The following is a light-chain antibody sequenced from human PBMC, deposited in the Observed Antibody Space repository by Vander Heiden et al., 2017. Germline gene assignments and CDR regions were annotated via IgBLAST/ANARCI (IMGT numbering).Light chain of an antibody. V-gene: IGLV2-14*03. CDR3: SSYTSSSIYV. J-gene: IGLJ1*01. CDR1: SSDVGGYNY. CDR2: DVS. Sequence: QSALTQPASVSGSPGQSITISCTGTSSDVGGYNYVSWYQQHPGKAPKLIIYDVSNRPSGVSNRFSGSKSGYTASLTISGLQAEDEADYYCSSYTSSSIYVFGTGTEVSVL.